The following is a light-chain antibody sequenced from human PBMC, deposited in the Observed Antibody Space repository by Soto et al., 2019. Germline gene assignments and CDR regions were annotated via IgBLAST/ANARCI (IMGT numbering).Light chain of an antibody. CDR2: EVS. Sequence: QAVVTQPASVSGSPGQSITMSCTGTSSDVGGYNRVSWYQHHPGKAPTLMIYEVSKRPSGVSNRFSGSKSGNTASLTISGLQAEDEADYYCCSSVGGPIWVFGGGTKVTVL. CDR1: SSDVGGYNR. V-gene: IGLV2-23*02. J-gene: IGLJ3*02. CDR3: CSSVGGPIWV.